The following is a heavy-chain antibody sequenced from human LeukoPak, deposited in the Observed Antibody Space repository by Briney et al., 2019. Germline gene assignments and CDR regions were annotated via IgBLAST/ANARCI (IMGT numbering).Heavy chain of an antibody. CDR1: GYTFTSYG. D-gene: IGHD2-15*01. CDR2: ISPYNGNT. J-gene: IGHJ4*02. Sequence: ASVKVSCKASGYTFTSYGISWVRQAPGQGLEWMGWISPYNGNTDYAQKLQGRVTMATDTSTSTAYMELRSLRSDDTAVYYCARSNIVVVVAATHPFDYWGQGTLVTVSS. V-gene: IGHV1-18*01. CDR3: ARSNIVVVVAATHPFDY.